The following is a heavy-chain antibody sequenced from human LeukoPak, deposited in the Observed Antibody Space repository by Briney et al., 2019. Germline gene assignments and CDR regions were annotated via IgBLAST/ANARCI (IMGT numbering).Heavy chain of an antibody. J-gene: IGHJ4*02. CDR3: ARGSRGGSGNDYDY. CDR2: ISGSGSTI. D-gene: IGHD5-12*01. V-gene: IGHV3-48*03. Sequence: GGSLRLSCAVSGFTFSSYEMNWVRQAPGKGLEWLSYISGSGSTIYSADSVKGRFTISRDNAKNSLYLQMNSLRAEDTAVYYWARGSRGGSGNDYDYGGQGPLVTVSS. CDR1: GFTFSSYE.